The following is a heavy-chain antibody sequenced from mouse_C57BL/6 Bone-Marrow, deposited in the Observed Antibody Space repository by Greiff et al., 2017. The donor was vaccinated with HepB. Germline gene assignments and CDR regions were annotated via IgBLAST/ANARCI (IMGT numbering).Heavy chain of an antibody. J-gene: IGHJ2*01. CDR1: GYAFTNYL. D-gene: IGHD2-4*01. CDR3: AREGIYYDYDGYFDY. CDR2: INPGSGGT. V-gene: IGHV1-54*01. Sequence: VQLQQSGAELVRPGTSVKVSCKASGYAFTNYLIEWVKQRPGQGLEWIGVINPGSGGTNYNEKFKGKATLTADKSSSTAYMQLSSLTSEDSAVYFCAREGIYYDYDGYFDYWGQGTTLTVSS.